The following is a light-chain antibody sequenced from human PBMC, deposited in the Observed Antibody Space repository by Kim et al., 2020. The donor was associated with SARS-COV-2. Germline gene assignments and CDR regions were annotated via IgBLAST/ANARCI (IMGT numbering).Light chain of an antibody. CDR3: QQYDSSPIT. J-gene: IGKJ5*01. CDR1: QTITTS. V-gene: IGKV1-5*03. Sequence: ASVGDRVTMPCRASQTITTSLAWYQQKPGKAPNVLIYKASNLERGVPGRFSGSGSGTEFTLTITSLQPDDFATYYCQQYDSSPITFAQGTRLEIK. CDR2: KAS.